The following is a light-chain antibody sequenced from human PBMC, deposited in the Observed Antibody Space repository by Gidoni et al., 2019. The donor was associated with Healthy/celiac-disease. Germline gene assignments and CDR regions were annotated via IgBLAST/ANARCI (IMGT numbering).Light chain of an antibody. CDR3: QQYNNWPPMYT. J-gene: IGKJ2*01. CDR2: GAS. CDR1: QRVSSS. V-gene: IGKV3-15*01. Sequence: IVMTQSPATLAVSPGKRATLSCRASQRVSSSLAWYQQTPGQAPRLLIYGASTRATGIPARFSGSGSWTEFTLNITSLQSEDFAVYYCQQYNNWPPMYTFGQGTKLEIK.